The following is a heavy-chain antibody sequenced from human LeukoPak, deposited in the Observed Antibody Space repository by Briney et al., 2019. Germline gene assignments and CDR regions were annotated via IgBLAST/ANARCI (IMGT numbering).Heavy chain of an antibody. J-gene: IGHJ3*02. Sequence: PGGSLRLSCAASGFTFSSYSMNWVRQAPGKGLEWVSSISSSSSYIYYADSVKGRFTISRDNAKNSLYLQMNSLRAEDTAVYYCARVPGIAATLRFFDIWGQGTMVTVSS. V-gene: IGHV3-21*01. CDR3: ARVPGIAATLRFFDI. CDR2: ISSSSSYI. D-gene: IGHD6-13*01. CDR1: GFTFSSYS.